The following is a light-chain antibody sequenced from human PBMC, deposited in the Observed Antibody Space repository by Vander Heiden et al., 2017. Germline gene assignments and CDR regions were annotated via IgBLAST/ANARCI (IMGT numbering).Light chain of an antibody. CDR1: NIGSKS. V-gene: IGLV3-21*02. CDR2: DDS. J-gene: IGLJ2*01. Sequence: SYVLTQPPSVSVAPGQTPRLTCGGNNIGSKSVHWYQQKPGQAPVLVVDDDSDRPSGIPERFSASNSGNTATLTISRVEAGDEADYYCQGWDSASDHPVIFGGGTKLTVL. CDR3: QGWDSASDHPVI.